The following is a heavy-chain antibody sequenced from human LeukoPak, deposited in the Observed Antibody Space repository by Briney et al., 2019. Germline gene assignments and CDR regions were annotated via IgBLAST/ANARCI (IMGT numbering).Heavy chain of an antibody. Sequence: PSETLSLTCAVYGGSFSGYYWSWIRQPPGKGLEWIGYIYYSGSTYYNPSLKSRVTISVDTSKNQFSLKLSSVTAADTAVYYCARAPGQWLVRGYFDYWGQGTLVTVSS. V-gene: IGHV4-30-4*08. CDR1: GGSFSGYY. D-gene: IGHD6-19*01. CDR2: IYYSGST. J-gene: IGHJ4*02. CDR3: ARAPGQWLVRGYFDY.